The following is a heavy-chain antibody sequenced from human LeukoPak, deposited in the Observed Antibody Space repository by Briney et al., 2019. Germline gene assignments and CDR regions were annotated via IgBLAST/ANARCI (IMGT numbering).Heavy chain of an antibody. CDR1: GYTFTGFY. Sequence: ASVKVSCKASGYTFTGFYMHWVRQAPGQGLEWMGWINPNSGGTNYAQKFQGRVTMTRDTSISIAYMELSRLRSDDTAVYYCARAHLIAAAGYNWFDPWGQGTLVTVSS. J-gene: IGHJ5*02. D-gene: IGHD6-13*01. V-gene: IGHV1-2*02. CDR3: ARAHLIAAAGYNWFDP. CDR2: INPNSGGT.